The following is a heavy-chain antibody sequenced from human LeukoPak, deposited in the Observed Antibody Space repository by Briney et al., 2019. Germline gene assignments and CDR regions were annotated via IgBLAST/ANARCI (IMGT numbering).Heavy chain of an antibody. V-gene: IGHV4-39*01. CDR1: GESIKSTSNY. J-gene: IGHJ4*02. CDR2: IYYSTNT. D-gene: IGHD6-19*01. CDR3: VRRVAGTFYFDK. Sequence: SETLSLTCSVSGESIKSTSNYWAWVRRPPGKGLEWIGHIYYSTNTYYNSSLKSRVTISDDTSKNQVSLRLRSVTAADTALYFCVRRVAGTFYFDKWGEGSLVSVSS.